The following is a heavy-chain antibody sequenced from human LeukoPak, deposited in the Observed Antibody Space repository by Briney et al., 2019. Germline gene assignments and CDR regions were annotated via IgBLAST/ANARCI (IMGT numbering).Heavy chain of an antibody. V-gene: IGHV4-61*02. CDR3: ARGLRGYSYGYVPWELSYYMDV. D-gene: IGHD5-18*01. CDR2: MHSSGRT. CDR1: GASISSGSYY. J-gene: IGHJ6*03. Sequence: SETLSLTCTVSGASISSGSYYWTWIRQPAVKGLEWIGRMHSSGRTSYSPSLKSRVTISVDTSKNQFSLKLSSVTAADTAVYYCARGLRGYSYGYVPWELSYYMDVWGKGTTVTISS.